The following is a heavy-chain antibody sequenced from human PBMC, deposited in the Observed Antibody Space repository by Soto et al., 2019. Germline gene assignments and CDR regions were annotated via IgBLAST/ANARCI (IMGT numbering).Heavy chain of an antibody. D-gene: IGHD2-2*02. V-gene: IGHV1-69*01. CDR1: GGTFSSYA. J-gene: IGHJ6*02. Sequence: QVQLVQSGAEVKKPGSSVKVSCKASGGTFSSYAISWVRQAPGQGLEWMGGIIPIFGTANYAQKFQGRDTITADESTSTAYMELSSLRSEDTAVYYCATTDIVVVPAAIRGYYYYGMDVWGQGTTVTVSS. CDR3: ATTDIVVVPAAIRGYYYYGMDV. CDR2: IIPIFGTA.